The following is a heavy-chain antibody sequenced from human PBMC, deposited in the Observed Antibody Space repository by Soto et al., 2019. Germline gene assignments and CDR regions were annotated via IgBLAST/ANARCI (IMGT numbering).Heavy chain of an antibody. D-gene: IGHD6-19*01. J-gene: IGHJ5*02. V-gene: IGHV4-30-4*01. CDR2: IYYSGST. Sequence: PSETLSLTCTVSGGSISSGDYYWSWIRQPPGQGLEWIGYIYYSGSTYYNPSLKSRVTISVDTSKNQFSLKLSSVTAADTAVYYCARTGYSSGWYTEAYNWFDPWGQGTLVTVSS. CDR3: ARTGYSSGWYTEAYNWFDP. CDR1: GGSISSGDYY.